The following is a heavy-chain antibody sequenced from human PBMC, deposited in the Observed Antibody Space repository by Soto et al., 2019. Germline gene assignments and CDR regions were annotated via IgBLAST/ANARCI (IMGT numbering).Heavy chain of an antibody. CDR2: ISGSGGST. D-gene: IGHD6-13*01. Sequence: EVQLLESGGGLVQPGGSLRLSCAASGFTFSSYAMSWVHQAPGKGLEWVSAISGSGGSTYYADSVKGRFTISRDNSKNTLYLQMNSLRAEDTAVYYCAKALRDQQLAEDDAFDIWGQGTMVTVSS. V-gene: IGHV3-23*01. CDR3: AKALRDQQLAEDDAFDI. CDR1: GFTFSSYA. J-gene: IGHJ3*02.